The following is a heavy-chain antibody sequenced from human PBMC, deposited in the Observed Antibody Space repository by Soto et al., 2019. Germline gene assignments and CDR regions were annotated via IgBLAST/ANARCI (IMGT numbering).Heavy chain of an antibody. CDR3: SRSPEVGVRGAY. CDR1: GFPFSAYN. D-gene: IGHD3-16*01. CDR2: ITVGSSHI. V-gene: IGHV3-21*01. J-gene: IGHJ4*02. Sequence: GGSLRLSCTGSGFPFSAYNINWVRQAPGKGLEWVSSITVGSSHIYQPNSMKGRFTISRDDAKNSVYLQIDSLRDEDTALYYCSRSPEVGVRGAYWGQGALVTAPQ.